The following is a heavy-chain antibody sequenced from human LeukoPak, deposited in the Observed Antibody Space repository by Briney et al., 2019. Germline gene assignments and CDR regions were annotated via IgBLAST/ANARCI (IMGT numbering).Heavy chain of an antibody. CDR3: ARAPFDYGDYYNYFDY. Sequence: SVKVSCKASGGTFSSYAISWVRQAPGQGLEWMGGIIPIFGTANYAQKFQGRVTITADESTSTAYMELSSLRSEDTAVYYCARAPFDYGDYYNYFDYWGQGTLVTVPS. D-gene: IGHD4-17*01. CDR1: GGTFSSYA. CDR2: IIPIFGTA. V-gene: IGHV1-69*13. J-gene: IGHJ4*02.